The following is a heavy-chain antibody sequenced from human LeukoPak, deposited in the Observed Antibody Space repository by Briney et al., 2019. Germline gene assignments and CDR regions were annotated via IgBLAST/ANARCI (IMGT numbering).Heavy chain of an antibody. D-gene: IGHD1-26*01. J-gene: IGHJ4*02. CDR2: ISGSGSTI. CDR1: GFTFSNYE. Sequence: PGGSLRLSCAASGFTFSNYEINWVRQAPGRGLEWISYISGSGSTIYHADSVKGRFTITRDNAKKSLYLQMNSLRAEDTAVYYCARSGISGSYYAYWGQGTLVTVSS. V-gene: IGHV3-48*03. CDR3: ARSGISGSYYAY.